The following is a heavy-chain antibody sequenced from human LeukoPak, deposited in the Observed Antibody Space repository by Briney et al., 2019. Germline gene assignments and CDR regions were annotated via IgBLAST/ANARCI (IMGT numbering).Heavy chain of an antibody. Sequence: SETLSLTCAVSGGPISSGGYSWSWIRQPPGKGLEWIGYIYHSGSTYYNPSLKSRVTISVDRSKNQFSLKLSSMTAADTAVYYCARAGNYDSSGYPSYYFDYWGQGTLVTVSS. CDR3: ARAGNYDSSGYPSYYFDY. V-gene: IGHV4-30-2*01. CDR2: IYHSGST. J-gene: IGHJ4*02. CDR1: GGPISSGGYS. D-gene: IGHD3-22*01.